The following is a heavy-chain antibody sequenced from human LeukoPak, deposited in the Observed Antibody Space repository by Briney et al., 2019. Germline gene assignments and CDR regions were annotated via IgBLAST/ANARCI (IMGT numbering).Heavy chain of an antibody. Sequence: GGSLRLSCEVSGFTFSRHSMSWIRQAPGKGLEWVAKIKEDGTEKYYVGSVEGRFTISRDNARNTLFLQMNSLRVEDTAVYFCARESGDYGSAEMPGYYYYMDVWAKGTTVIVSS. CDR2: IKEDGTEK. CDR1: GFTFSRHS. J-gene: IGHJ6*03. D-gene: IGHD3-10*01. V-gene: IGHV3-7*01. CDR3: ARESGDYGSAEMPGYYYYMDV.